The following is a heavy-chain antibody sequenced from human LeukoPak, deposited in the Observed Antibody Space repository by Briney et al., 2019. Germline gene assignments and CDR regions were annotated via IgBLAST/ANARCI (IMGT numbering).Heavy chain of an antibody. CDR3: ARDCSSTSCYTFGAFDI. CDR1: GGSVSSGSYY. Sequence: PSETLSLTCTVSGGSVSSGSYYWSWIRQPPGKGLEWIGYFYYSGSTNYNPSLKSRVTISVDTSKNQFSLKLSSVTAADTAVYYCARDCSSTSCYTFGAFDIWGQGTMVTVSS. V-gene: IGHV4-61*01. CDR2: FYYSGST. D-gene: IGHD2-2*02. J-gene: IGHJ3*02.